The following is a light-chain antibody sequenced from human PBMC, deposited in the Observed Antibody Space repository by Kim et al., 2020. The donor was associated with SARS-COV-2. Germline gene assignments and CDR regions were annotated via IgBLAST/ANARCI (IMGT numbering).Light chain of an antibody. Sequence: ASVGDRVTITCRASQDISNYLAWFQLKPGKAPKLLIYAASALQPGVPSRFSGSGSGTDFTLTVTSLQPEDVATYYCEKCDSAPWTFGQGTKVDIK. CDR2: AAS. CDR1: QDISNY. CDR3: EKCDSAPWT. V-gene: IGKV1-27*01. J-gene: IGKJ1*01.